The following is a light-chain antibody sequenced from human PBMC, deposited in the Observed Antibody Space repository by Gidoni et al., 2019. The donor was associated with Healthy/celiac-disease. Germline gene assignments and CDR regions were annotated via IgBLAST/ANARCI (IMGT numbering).Light chain of an antibody. CDR2: DVS. Sequence: ALTQPASVSGSPGQSITISCTGTSSDVGSYNLVSWDQQHPGQAPKLMIYDVSKRPSGVSNRFSGSKSGNTASLTISGLQAEDEADYYCCSYAGSSTLGVFGGGTKLTVL. CDR1: SSDVGSYNL. V-gene: IGLV2-23*02. CDR3: CSYAGSSTLGV. J-gene: IGLJ3*02.